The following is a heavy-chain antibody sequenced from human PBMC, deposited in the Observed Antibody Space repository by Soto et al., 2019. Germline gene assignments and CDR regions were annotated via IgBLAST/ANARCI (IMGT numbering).Heavy chain of an antibody. CDR2: ISSSSSYI. V-gene: IGHV3-21*01. CDR1: GFTFSSYS. J-gene: IGHJ5*02. D-gene: IGHD2-15*01. CDR3: ARAGDDIVVVVAVSYNWFDP. Sequence: GGSLRLSCAASGFTFSSYSMNWVRQAPGKGLEWVSSISSSSSYIYYADSVKGRFTISRDNAKNSLYLQMNSLRAEDTAVYYCARAGDDIVVVVAVSYNWFDPWGQGTLVTVSS.